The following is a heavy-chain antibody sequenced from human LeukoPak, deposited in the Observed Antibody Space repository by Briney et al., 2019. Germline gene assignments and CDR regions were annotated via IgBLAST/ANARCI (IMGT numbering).Heavy chain of an antibody. J-gene: IGHJ4*02. CDR1: GGAISRYY. D-gene: IGHD3-3*01. V-gene: IGHV4-4*07. Sequence: PSETVSLTCTVSGGAISRYYWSWIRQPAGKGLEWIGRIYTSGSTNYNPSLKSRVTMSVDTCKNQFSLKLSSVTAADTAVYYCARTPILEWLLLPFDYWGQGTLVPVSS. CDR3: ARTPILEWLLLPFDY. CDR2: IYTSGST.